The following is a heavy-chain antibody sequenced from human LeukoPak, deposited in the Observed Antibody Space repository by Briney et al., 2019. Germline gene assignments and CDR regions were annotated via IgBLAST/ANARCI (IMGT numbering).Heavy chain of an antibody. V-gene: IGHV4-61*02. Sequence: KPSQTLSLTCTVSGGSISSGSYYWSWIRQPAGKGLEWIGRIYTSGSTNYNPSLKSRVTISVYTAKNEFSLKLSSVTAADTAVYYCARGGNQIDYWGPGTLVTVSS. CDR2: IYTSGST. D-gene: IGHD4-23*01. J-gene: IGHJ4*02. CDR1: GGSISSGSYY. CDR3: ARGGNQIDY.